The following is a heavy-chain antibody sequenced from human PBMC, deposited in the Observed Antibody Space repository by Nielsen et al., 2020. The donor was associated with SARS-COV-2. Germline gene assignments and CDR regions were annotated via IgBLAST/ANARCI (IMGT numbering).Heavy chain of an antibody. D-gene: IGHD2-2*01. J-gene: IGHJ6*02. Sequence: WVRQAPGQGLEWMGGIIPIFGTANYAQKFQGRVTITADKSTSTAYMELSSLRSEDTAVYYCARDDVIVVVPAVPGDYSYYGMDVWGQGTTVTVSS. V-gene: IGHV1-69*06. CDR2: IIPIFGTA. CDR3: ARDDVIVVVPAVPGDYSYYGMDV.